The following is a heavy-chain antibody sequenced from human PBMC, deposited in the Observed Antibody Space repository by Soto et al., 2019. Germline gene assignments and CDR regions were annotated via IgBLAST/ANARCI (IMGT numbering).Heavy chain of an antibody. D-gene: IGHD2-15*01. Sequence: GGSLRLSCAASGFTCSGYAMSWVRQAPGKGLEWVSAISGSGGSTYYADSVKGRFTISRDNSKNTLYLQMNSLRAEDTAVYYCAKAAGPDIVVVVAATNPDYWGQGTLVTVSS. V-gene: IGHV3-23*01. CDR3: AKAAGPDIVVVVAATNPDY. J-gene: IGHJ4*02. CDR2: ISGSGGST. CDR1: GFTCSGYA.